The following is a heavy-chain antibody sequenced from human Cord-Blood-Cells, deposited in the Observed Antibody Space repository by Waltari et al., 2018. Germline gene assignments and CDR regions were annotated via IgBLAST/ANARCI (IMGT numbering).Heavy chain of an antibody. Sequence: QVQLQQWGAGLLKPSETLSLTCAVYGGSFSGYYWSWIRQPPGKGLEWIGEINHSGSTNYNPSLNSRVTISVDTSKNQFSLKLSSVTASDTAVYYCARDGSSGPFDYWGQGTLVTVSS. CDR2: INHSGST. D-gene: IGHD6-19*01. CDR3: ARDGSSGPFDY. CDR1: GGSFSGYY. J-gene: IGHJ4*02. V-gene: IGHV4-34*01.